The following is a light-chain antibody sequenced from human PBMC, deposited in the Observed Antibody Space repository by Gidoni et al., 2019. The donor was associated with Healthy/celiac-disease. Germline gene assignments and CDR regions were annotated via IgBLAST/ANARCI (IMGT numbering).Light chain of an antibody. CDR1: KLGDKY. CDR3: QAWDSSTVV. Sequence: SYELTQPPSVSVSPGQTASITCSGDKLGDKYACWYQQKPGQSPVLGIYQESKRPSGIPERFAGYNSGNTATLTISGTQAMDEADYYCQAWDSSTVVFGGGTKLTVL. CDR2: QES. J-gene: IGLJ2*01. V-gene: IGLV3-1*01.